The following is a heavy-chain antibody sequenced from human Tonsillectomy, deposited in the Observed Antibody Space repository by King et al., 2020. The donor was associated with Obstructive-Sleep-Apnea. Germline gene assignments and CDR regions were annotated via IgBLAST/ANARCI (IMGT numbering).Heavy chain of an antibody. CDR2: INWNGGST. Sequence: VQLVESGGGVVRPGGSLRLSCAASGFTFDDYGMSWVRQAPGKGLEWVSGINWNGGSTGYADSVTGRFTISRDNAKNSLYLQMNSLRAEDTALYNCARTGTPPPPHSSSWYFQDYWGQGALVTVSS. D-gene: IGHD6-13*01. J-gene: IGHJ4*02. V-gene: IGHV3-20*01. CDR3: ARTGTPPPPHSSSWYFQDY. CDR1: GFTFDDYG.